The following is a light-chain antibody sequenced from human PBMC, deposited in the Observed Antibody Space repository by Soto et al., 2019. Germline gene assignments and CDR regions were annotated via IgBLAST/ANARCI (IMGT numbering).Light chain of an antibody. CDR1: QRMSSNY. CDR2: GTS. Sequence: ELVLTQSPGTLSLSPGERATLSCRASQRMSSNYLAWDQQKPGQSPRLLIYGTSSRATGIPDRFSGSGSGTDFTLTISGLEPEDSAVYYCQQYGTLPPRYTFGQGTKLEIK. V-gene: IGKV3-20*01. CDR3: QQYGTLPPRYT. J-gene: IGKJ2*01.